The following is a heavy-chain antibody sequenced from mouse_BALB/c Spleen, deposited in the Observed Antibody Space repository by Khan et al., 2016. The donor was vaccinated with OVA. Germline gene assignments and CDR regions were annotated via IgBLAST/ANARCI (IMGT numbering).Heavy chain of an antibody. V-gene: IGHV1-18*01. J-gene: IGHJ3*01. Sequence: EVQLQQSGPELVKPGASVKISCKASGYSFTDYTMNWVKQSHGKNLEWIGLINPYNVGTNYNQKFKGKATFTVDKSSSTAHMELLSLTSEDSAVYYCSRGGYGGLAYWGQGTLVTVSA. D-gene: IGHD1-1*01. CDR3: SRGGYGGLAY. CDR1: GYSFTDYT. CDR2: INPYNVGT.